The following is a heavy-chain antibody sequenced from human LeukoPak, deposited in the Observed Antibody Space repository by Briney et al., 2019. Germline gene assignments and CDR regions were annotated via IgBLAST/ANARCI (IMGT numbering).Heavy chain of an antibody. Sequence: PGGSLRLSCAASGFTFSSYAMSWVRQAPGKGLEWVSAISGSGGSTYYADSVKGRFTIPRDNSKNTLYLQMNSLRAEDTAVYYCARPLRLLYYFDYWGQGTLVTVSS. V-gene: IGHV3-23*01. CDR1: GFTFSSYA. CDR2: ISGSGGST. CDR3: ARPLRLLYYFDY. D-gene: IGHD5-18*01. J-gene: IGHJ4*02.